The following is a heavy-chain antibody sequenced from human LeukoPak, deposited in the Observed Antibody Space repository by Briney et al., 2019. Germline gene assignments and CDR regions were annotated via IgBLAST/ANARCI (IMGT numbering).Heavy chain of an antibody. CDR2: IYYSGST. J-gene: IGHJ6*03. CDR3: ARSSYMDV. V-gene: IGHV4-59*12. Sequence: SETLSLTCTVSGGSISSYYWSWIRQPPGKGLEWIGYIYYSGSTNYNPSLKSRVTISVDTSKNQFSLKLTSVTAADTAVYYCARSSYMDVWGKGTTVTISS. CDR1: GGSISSYY.